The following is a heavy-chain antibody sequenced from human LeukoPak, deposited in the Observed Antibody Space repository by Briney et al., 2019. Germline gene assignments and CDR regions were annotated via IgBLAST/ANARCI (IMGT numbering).Heavy chain of an antibody. V-gene: IGHV3-7*01. CDR1: GFTFSSYA. CDR3: ASGRSGYYWNDY. Sequence: GGSLRLSCAASGFTFSSYAMSWVRQAPGKGLEWVANIKQDGSEKYYVDSVKGRFTISRDNAKNSLYLQMNSLRAEDTAVYYCASGRSGYYWNDYWGQGTLVTVSS. D-gene: IGHD3-22*01. CDR2: IKQDGSEK. J-gene: IGHJ4*02.